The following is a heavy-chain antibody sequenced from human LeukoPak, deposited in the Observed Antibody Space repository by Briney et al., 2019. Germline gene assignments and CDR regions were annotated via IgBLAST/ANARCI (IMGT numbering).Heavy chain of an antibody. D-gene: IGHD3-16*01. J-gene: IGHJ4*02. CDR2: VYYSGST. V-gene: IGHV4-59*01. Sequence: SETLSLTCTVSGGSISSYYWSWIRQPPGKGLEWIGYVYYSGSTNYDPSLKSRVTISVDTSKNQFSLKLSSVTAADTAVYYCARGPWGTNFDYWGQGTLVTVSS. CDR1: GGSISSYY. CDR3: ARGPWGTNFDY.